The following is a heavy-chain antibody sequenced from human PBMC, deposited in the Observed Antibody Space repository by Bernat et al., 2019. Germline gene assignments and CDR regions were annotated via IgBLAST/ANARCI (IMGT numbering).Heavy chain of an antibody. CDR1: GYTFTSYA. D-gene: IGHD2-15*01. V-gene: IGHV7-4-1*02. CDR2: LNTNTGDP. J-gene: IGHJ2*01. CDR3: ARGGGGGGAFDL. Sequence: QVQLVQSGSELKKPGASVKVSCKASGYTFTSYAMNWVRQAPGQGLEWMGWLNTNTGDPTYAQGFTGRFVFSCDTSVRPPYLQFSGRKAEDTAGYDGARGGGGGGAFDLWGRGTLVTVSS.